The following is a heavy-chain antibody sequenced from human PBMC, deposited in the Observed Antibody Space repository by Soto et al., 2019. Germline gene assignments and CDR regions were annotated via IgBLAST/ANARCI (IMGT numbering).Heavy chain of an antibody. V-gene: IGHV3-30-3*01. D-gene: IGHD6-13*01. CDR3: ARDRGLTIAAAALEY. J-gene: IGHJ4*02. Sequence: VQLVESGGGVVQPGRSLRLSSAASGFTFSSYAMHWVREAPGKGLEWVAVISYDGSNKYYADSVKGRFTISRDNSKNTLYLQMNSLRAEDTAVYYCARDRGLTIAAAALEYWGQGTLVTVSS. CDR2: ISYDGSNK. CDR1: GFTFSSYA.